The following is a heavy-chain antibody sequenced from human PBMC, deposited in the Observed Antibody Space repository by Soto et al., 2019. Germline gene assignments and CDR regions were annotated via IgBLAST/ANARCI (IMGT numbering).Heavy chain of an antibody. CDR3: ARDLLHGWYSXSWYWDYYGMDV. CDR2: ISAYNGNT. J-gene: IGHJ6*02. Sequence: GASVKASCKASGYTFTSYGISWVRQAPGQGKKWMGWISAYNGNTNYAQKLQGRVTMTTDTSTSTAYMELRSLRSDDTAVYYCARDLLHGWYSXSWYWDYYGMDVWG. V-gene: IGHV1-18*01. CDR1: GYTFTSYG. D-gene: IGHD6-13*01.